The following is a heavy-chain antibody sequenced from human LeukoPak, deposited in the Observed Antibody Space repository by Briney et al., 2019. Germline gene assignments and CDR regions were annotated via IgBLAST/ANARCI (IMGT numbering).Heavy chain of an antibody. Sequence: GGSLRLSCAASGFTFTDFWMRWVRQAPGKGLEWVANIKRDGSEVYYVESVKGRFTISRDNAKNSLYLKMNSLRAEDTAVYYCARGGGYGVDVWGQGTTVTVSS. CDR2: IKRDGSEV. D-gene: IGHD3-16*01. J-gene: IGHJ6*02. CDR3: ARGGGYGVDV. CDR1: GFTFTDFW. V-gene: IGHV3-7*02.